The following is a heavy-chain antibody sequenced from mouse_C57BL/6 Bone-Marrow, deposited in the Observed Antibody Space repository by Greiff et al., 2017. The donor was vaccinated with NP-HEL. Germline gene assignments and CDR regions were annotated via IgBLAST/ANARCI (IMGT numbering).Heavy chain of an antibody. D-gene: IGHD1-1*01. CDR1: GYSFTGYY. V-gene: IGHV1-42*01. CDR2: INPSTGGT. J-gene: IGHJ1*03. Sequence: VQLKQSGPELVKLSCKASGYSFTGYYMNWVKQSPEKSLEWIGEINPSTGGTTYNQKFKAKATLTVDKSSSTAYMQLKSLTSEDSAVYYCASGYGSSYVRRYFDVWGTGTTVTVSS. CDR3: ASGYGSSYVRRYFDV.